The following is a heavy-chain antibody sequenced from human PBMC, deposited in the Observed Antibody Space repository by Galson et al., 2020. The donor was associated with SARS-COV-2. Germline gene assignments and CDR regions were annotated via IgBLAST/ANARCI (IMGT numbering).Heavy chain of an antibody. CDR3: ARDGQHRSGWAFDY. CDR1: GFTFKSHA. D-gene: IGHD6-19*01. CDR2: IFYDGSDK. V-gene: IGHV3-33*01. J-gene: IGHJ4*02. Sequence: GGSLRLSCAASGFTFKSHAMHWIRQAPGKGLEWVAQIFYDGSDKYYVDSVKGRFTISRDESEKTVYLQMNNLRAGDTAVYYCARDGQHRSGWAFDYWGQGTLVTVSS.